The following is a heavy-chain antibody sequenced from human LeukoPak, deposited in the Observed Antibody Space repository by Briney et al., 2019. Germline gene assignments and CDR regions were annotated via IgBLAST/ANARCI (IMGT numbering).Heavy chain of an antibody. CDR1: GFTFSSYA. CDR3: ARLRFREQLVNFDY. V-gene: IGHV3-30*04. D-gene: IGHD6-6*01. CDR2: ISYDGSNK. Sequence: GGSLRLSCAASGFTFSSYAMHWVRQAPGKGLEWVAVISYDGSNKYYADSVKGRFTISRDNSKNTLYLQMNSLRAEDTAVYYCARLRFREQLVNFDYWGQGTLVTVSS. J-gene: IGHJ4*02.